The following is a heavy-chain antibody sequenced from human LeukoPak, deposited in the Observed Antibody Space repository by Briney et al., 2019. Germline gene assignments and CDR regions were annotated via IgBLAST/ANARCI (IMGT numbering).Heavy chain of an antibody. CDR2: ISGGGSAT. CDR1: GFTFSSYG. J-gene: IGHJ4*02. CDR3: AKDPTGYYYDSSGYLLPDY. D-gene: IGHD3-22*01. Sequence: GGSLRLSCAASGFTFSSYGLNWVRQAPGKGLEWVSYISGGGSATLYADSVKGRFTISRDNAKNSLYLQMNSLRAEDTAVYYCAKDPTGYYYDSSGYLLPDYWGQGTLVTVSS. V-gene: IGHV3-48*01.